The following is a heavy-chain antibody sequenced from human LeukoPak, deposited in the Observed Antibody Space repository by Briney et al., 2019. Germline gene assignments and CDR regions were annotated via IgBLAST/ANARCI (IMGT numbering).Heavy chain of an antibody. V-gene: IGHV4-39*01. CDR3: ARQGGVRYFDWLLSFHFDY. J-gene: IGHJ4*02. CDR2: INHSGST. Sequence: PSETLSLTCTVSGVSISTDTFYWSWIRQPPGKGLEWIGEINHSGSTNYNPSLKSRVTISVDTSKNQFSLKLSSVTAADTAVYYCARQGGVRYFDWLLSFHFDYWGQGTLVTVSS. D-gene: IGHD3-9*01. CDR1: GVSISTDTFY.